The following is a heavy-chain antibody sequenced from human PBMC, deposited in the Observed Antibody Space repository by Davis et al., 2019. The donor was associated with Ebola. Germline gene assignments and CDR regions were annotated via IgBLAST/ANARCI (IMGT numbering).Heavy chain of an antibody. J-gene: IGHJ6*02. CDR2: IKEDGSEK. Sequence: GGSLRLSCAASGFTFSTYWMNWVRQAPGKGLEWVANIKEDGSEKNYVGSVRGRFTISRDNAKNSLYLQMNSLRVEDTAVYYCASRPGYAGYWYENYGMDVWGPGTTVIVSS. CDR1: GFTFSTYW. V-gene: IGHV3-7*03. D-gene: IGHD2-2*01. CDR3: ASRPGYAGYWYENYGMDV.